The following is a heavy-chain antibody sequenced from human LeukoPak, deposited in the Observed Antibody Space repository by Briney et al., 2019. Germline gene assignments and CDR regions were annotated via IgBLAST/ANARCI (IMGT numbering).Heavy chain of an antibody. CDR2: ISSSSSYI. V-gene: IGHV3-21*01. J-gene: IGHJ4*02. Sequence: PGGSLRLSCAASGFTFSSYSMNWVRQAPGKGLEWVSSISSSSSYIYYADSVKGRFTISRDNAKNSLYLQMNSLGAEDTAVYYCARAPGRWLVREPPDYWGQGTLVTVSS. D-gene: IGHD6-19*01. CDR3: ARAPGRWLVREPPDY. CDR1: GFTFSSYS.